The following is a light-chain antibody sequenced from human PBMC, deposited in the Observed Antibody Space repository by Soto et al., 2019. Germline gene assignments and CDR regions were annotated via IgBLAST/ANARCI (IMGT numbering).Light chain of an antibody. CDR1: SSDVGGYNY. V-gene: IGLV2-14*01. CDR2: DVS. J-gene: IGLJ2*01. CDR3: SSYTSSSTLVV. Sequence: QSALTQPASVSGSPGQSITISCTGNSSDVGGYNYVSWYQQHPGKAPKLKIYDVSNRPSGVSNRFSGSKSGNTASLTISGLQAEDEADYNCSSYTSSSTLVVFGGGTQLTVL.